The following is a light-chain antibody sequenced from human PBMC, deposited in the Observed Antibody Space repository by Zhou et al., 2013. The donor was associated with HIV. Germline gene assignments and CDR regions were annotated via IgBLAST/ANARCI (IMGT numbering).Light chain of an antibody. Sequence: EIVLTQSPDTLSLSPGERAALSCRASQSVSNNYLAWYQQKLAQPPRLLIFGASSRAPGIPDRFSGSGSGTDFTLTISSLQPEDFATYYCQQANSFPPWTFGQGTKVEIK. J-gene: IGKJ1*01. V-gene: IGKV3-20*01. CDR2: GAS. CDR1: QSVSNNY. CDR3: QQANSFPPWT.